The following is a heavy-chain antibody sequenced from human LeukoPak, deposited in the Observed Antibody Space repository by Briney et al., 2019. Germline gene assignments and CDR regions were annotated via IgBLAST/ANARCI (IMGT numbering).Heavy chain of an antibody. J-gene: IGHJ3*02. V-gene: IGHV6-1*01. CDR2: TYYRSKWYN. D-gene: IGHD2-15*01. CDR1: GDSVSSNSAA. Sequence: SQTLSLTCAISGDSVSSNSAAWNWIRQSPSRGLEWLGRTYYRSKWYNDYAVSVKSRIIINPDTSRNQFSLHMNSVTPEDTAVYYCAGGWALGIWGQGTTVTVSS. CDR3: AGGWALGI.